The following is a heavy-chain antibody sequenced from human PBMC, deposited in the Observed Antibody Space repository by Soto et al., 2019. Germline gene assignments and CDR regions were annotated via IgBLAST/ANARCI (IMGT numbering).Heavy chain of an antibody. CDR2: ISGFNGQT. V-gene: IGHV1-18*01. CDR1: GNTFASHG. Sequence: ASVKVSCKASGNTFASHGFSWVRQAPGQGLEWMGWISGFNGQTNYALKFQGRVTLTTDASTSTAYMELRSLRSDDTAAYFCARVDPRGVAVVRDYWGQGTLVTVSS. J-gene: IGHJ4*02. CDR3: ARVDPRGVAVVRDY. D-gene: IGHD3-10*01.